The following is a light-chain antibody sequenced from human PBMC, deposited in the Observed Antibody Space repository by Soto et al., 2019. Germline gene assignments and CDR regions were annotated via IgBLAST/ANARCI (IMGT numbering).Light chain of an antibody. J-gene: IGKJ2*01. CDR2: GAS. CDR1: QSVRNGY. CDR3: QQYGNSPYT. Sequence: EIVLTQSPGTLSLSPGESAALSCRASQSVRNGYLAWYQQKPGQAPRLLIYGASTRATGIPDRFSGSGPGTDFTLIISRLEPEDFAVYYCQQYGNSPYTFGQGTKLQIK. V-gene: IGKV3-20*01.